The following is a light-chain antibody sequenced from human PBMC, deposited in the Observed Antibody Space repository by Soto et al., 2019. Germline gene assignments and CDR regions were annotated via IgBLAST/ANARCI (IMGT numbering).Light chain of an antibody. CDR3: QQRSIWPPLT. J-gene: IGKJ4*01. Sequence: EIVLTQSPATLALSPGERATLSCRASKSVGSYLAWYQQKPGQAPRLLIYDASIRATGIPARFSGSGSGTDFTLTIISLEPEDLAVYYCQQRSIWPPLTFGGGSTVEI. V-gene: IGKV3-11*01. CDR1: KSVGSY. CDR2: DAS.